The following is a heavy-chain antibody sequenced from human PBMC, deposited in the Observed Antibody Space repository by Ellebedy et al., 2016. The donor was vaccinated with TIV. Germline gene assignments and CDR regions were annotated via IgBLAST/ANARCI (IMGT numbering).Heavy chain of an antibody. D-gene: IGHD3-10*01. Sequence: GESLKISCAASGFTFSSYWMSWVRQAPGKGLEWVANIKQDGSEKYYVDSVKGRFTISRDNPKNTLYLQMDSLRVEETAVYYCASDRGNYGGAPYNGMDIWGQGTTVTVSS. J-gene: IGHJ6*02. CDR3: ASDRGNYGGAPYNGMDI. CDR1: GFTFSSYW. V-gene: IGHV3-7*01. CDR2: IKQDGSEK.